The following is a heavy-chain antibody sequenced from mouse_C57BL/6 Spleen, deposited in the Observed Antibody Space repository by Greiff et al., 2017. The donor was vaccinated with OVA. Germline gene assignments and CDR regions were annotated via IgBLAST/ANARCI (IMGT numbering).Heavy chain of an antibody. CDR1: GYTFTDYE. D-gene: IGHD2-14*01. Sequence: VQLQQSGAELVRPGASVTLSCKASGYTFTDYEMHWVKQTPVHGLEWIGAIDPETGGTAYNQKFKGKAILTADKSSSTAYMELRSLTSEDSAVYYCTRRRGYPFDYWGQGTTLTVSS. V-gene: IGHV1-15*01. CDR3: TRRRGYPFDY. J-gene: IGHJ2*01. CDR2: IDPETGGT.